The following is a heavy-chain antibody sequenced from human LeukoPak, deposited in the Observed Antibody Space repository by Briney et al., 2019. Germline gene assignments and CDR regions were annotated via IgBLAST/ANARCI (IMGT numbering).Heavy chain of an antibody. CDR2: ISDNGGST. CDR1: GFTFSSYA. J-gene: IGHJ4*02. CDR3: AKENIVAVPAATD. Sequence: GWSLRLSCAASGFTFSSYAMSWVRQAPAKGLEWVSAISDNGGSTYYADSVKGRFTISRDNSKNTLSLQMNTLRAEDTAVYYCAKENIVAVPAATDWGQGTLVTVSS. V-gene: IGHV3-23*01. D-gene: IGHD2-2*01.